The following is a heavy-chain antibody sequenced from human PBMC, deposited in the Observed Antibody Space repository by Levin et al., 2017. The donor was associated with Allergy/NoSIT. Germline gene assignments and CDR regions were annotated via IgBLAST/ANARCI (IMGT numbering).Heavy chain of an antibody. J-gene: IGHJ3*02. CDR3: AGEPNAFDI. CDR1: GGSVRSGSYY. CDR2: IYYSGSI. Sequence: SETLSLTCTVSGGSVRSGSYYWSWIRQPPGKGLEWIGYIYYSGSINHNPSLKSRVTMSVDTSNNQFSLKLSSVTAADTAVYYCAGEPNAFDIWGQGTMVTVSS. V-gene: IGHV4-61*01.